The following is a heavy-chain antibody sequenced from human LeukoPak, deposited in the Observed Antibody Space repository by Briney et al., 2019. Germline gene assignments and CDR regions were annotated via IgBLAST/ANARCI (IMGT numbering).Heavy chain of an antibody. J-gene: IGHJ6*02. CDR1: GGSISSYY. V-gene: IGHV4-4*07. Sequence: SETLSLTCTVSGGSISSYYWSWIRQPAGKGLEWIGRIYTSGSTNYNPSLKSRVTMSVDTSKNQFSLKLSSVTAADTAVYYCARGSSGWYEGYYYYGMDVWGQGTTVTVSS. CDR2: IYTSGST. CDR3: ARGSSGWYEGYYYYGMDV. D-gene: IGHD6-19*01.